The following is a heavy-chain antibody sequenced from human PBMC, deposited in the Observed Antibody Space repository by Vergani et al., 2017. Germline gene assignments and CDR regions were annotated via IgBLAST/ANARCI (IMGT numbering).Heavy chain of an antibody. D-gene: IGHD5-12*01. V-gene: IGHV3-9*01. CDR1: GFTFDDYA. Sequence: EVQLVESGGGLVQPGRSLRLSCAASGFTFDDYAMHWVRQAPGKGLEWVSGISWNSGSIGYADSVKGRFTISRDNAKNSLYLQMNSLRAEDTAVYYCARDRSPLVATISRVTGRGAFDIWGQGTMVTVSS. CDR3: ARDRSPLVATISRVTGRGAFDI. CDR2: ISWNSGSI. J-gene: IGHJ3*02.